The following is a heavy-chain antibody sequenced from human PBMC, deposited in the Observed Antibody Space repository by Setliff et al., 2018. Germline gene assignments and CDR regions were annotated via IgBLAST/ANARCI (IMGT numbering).Heavy chain of an antibody. D-gene: IGHD3-10*01. CDR2: VIQGGSG. CDR3: ARTYYYASGRSGYHYYYYYMDV. V-gene: IGHV3-23*01. J-gene: IGHJ6*03. Sequence: PGGSLRLSCAASGFTFKDYSMVWVRQVPGKGLEWVAGVIQGGSGVYADSVKGRFIISRDNSKNSCFLQMNNLRVEDTAIYYCARTYYYASGRSGYHYYYYYMDVWGKGTTVTVSS. CDR1: GFTFKDYS.